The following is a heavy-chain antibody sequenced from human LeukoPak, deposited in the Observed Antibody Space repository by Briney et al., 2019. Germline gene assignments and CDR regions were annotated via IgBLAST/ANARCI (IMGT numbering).Heavy chain of an antibody. D-gene: IGHD3-10*01. CDR2: IHHGGST. CDR3: ARHGGWYFAL. CDR1: GGSFSGYY. V-gene: IGHV4-34*01. Sequence: PSETLSLTCAVYGGSFSGYYWSWIRQPPGKGLEWIGEIHHGGSTKYHPALTSRVTISVDTSNNQFSLKLNSMTAADAAVYYCARHGGWYFALWGPGTLVTVSS. J-gene: IGHJ2*01.